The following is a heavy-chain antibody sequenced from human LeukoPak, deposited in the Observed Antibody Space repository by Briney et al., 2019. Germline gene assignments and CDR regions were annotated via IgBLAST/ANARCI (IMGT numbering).Heavy chain of an antibody. Sequence: PGGSLRLSCSASGFTFNTYWMSWVRQAPGKGLQWVANVRPDGREQRYVDSVKGRFTISRDNAKNLVYLQMNSLRTDDTGVYYCARADYDYVRGSYRQYYFDYWGQGTLVTVSS. CDR3: ARADYDYVRGSYRQYYFDY. CDR1: GFTFNTYW. D-gene: IGHD3-16*02. V-gene: IGHV3-7*01. J-gene: IGHJ4*02. CDR2: VRPDGREQ.